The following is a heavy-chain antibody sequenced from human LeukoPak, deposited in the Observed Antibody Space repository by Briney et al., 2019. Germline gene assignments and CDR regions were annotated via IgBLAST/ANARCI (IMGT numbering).Heavy chain of an antibody. CDR2: IYYSGST. Sequence: SETLSLTCTVSGGAISSHYWSWIRQPPGKGLEWSGYIYYSGSTNYNPSLKSRVTISVDTSKNQFSLKLSSVTAADTAVYYCARVAVGANHTSGYYYMDVWGKGTTVTVSS. CDR1: GGAISSHY. CDR3: ARVAVGANHTSGYYYMDV. V-gene: IGHV4-59*11. D-gene: IGHD1-26*01. J-gene: IGHJ6*03.